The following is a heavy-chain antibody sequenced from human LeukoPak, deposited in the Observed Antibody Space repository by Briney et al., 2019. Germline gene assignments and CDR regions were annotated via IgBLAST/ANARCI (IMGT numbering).Heavy chain of an antibody. CDR3: ARLQGIAAAGGY. J-gene: IGHJ4*02. CDR1: GGSISRSDYY. V-gene: IGHV4-39*01. Sequence: SETLSLTCTVSGGSISRSDYYCGWIRQPPGKGLEWIGSGHYSGSTYYNPSLKSRVTISVDTSKNQFSLKLSSVTAADTAVYYCARLQGIAAAGGYWGQGTLVTVSS. CDR2: GHYSGST. D-gene: IGHD6-13*01.